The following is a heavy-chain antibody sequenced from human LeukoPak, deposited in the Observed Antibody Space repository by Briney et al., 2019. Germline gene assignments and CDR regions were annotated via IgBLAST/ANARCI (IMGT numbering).Heavy chain of an antibody. Sequence: ASVKVSCKVSGYTLTELSMHWVRQAPGKGLEWMGGFDPEDGETIYAQKLQGRVTMTEVTSTDTAYMELSSLRSEDTAVYYCARGYDFWSNNWFDPWGQGTLVTVSS. CDR3: ARGYDFWSNNWFDP. D-gene: IGHD3-3*01. CDR2: FDPEDGET. V-gene: IGHV1-24*01. J-gene: IGHJ5*02. CDR1: GYTLTELS.